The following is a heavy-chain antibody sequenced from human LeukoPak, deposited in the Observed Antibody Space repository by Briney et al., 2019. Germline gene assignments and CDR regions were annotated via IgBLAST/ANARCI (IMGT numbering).Heavy chain of an antibody. CDR3: AKDIRGYQLLPFDY. Sequence: PGGSLRLSCAASGFTFSSYAIHWVRQAPGKGLEWVAVISYDGSNKYYADSVKGRFTISRDNSKNTLYLQMNSLRAEDTAVYYCAKDIRGYQLLPFDYWGQGTLVTVSS. V-gene: IGHV3-30-3*02. D-gene: IGHD2-2*01. CDR2: ISYDGSNK. J-gene: IGHJ4*02. CDR1: GFTFSSYA.